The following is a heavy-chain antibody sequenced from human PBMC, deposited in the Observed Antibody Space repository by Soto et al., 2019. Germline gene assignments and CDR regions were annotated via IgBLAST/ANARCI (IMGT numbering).Heavy chain of an antibody. D-gene: IGHD3-10*01. J-gene: IGHJ4*02. Sequence: ASVKVSCKVSGYTFTDHCVHWVQQAPGKGLEWLGLVDPEESETIYAEKFQGRVTITADTSTDTAYMELRSLRSEDTGVYYCAYGSGSYLHYFEYWGQGTLVTVSS. CDR1: GYTFTDHC. CDR2: VDPEESET. CDR3: AYGSGSYLHYFEY. V-gene: IGHV1-69-2*01.